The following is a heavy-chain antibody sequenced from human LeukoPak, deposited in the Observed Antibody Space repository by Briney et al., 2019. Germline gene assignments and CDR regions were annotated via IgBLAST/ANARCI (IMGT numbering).Heavy chain of an antibody. J-gene: IGHJ4*02. CDR3: ARAVENGDRFDY. Sequence: ASVKVSCKASGYTFTGYYMHWVRQAPGQGLEWMGWINPNSGGTNYSQKFQGRVTMTRDTSISTAHMELSRLRSDDTAVYYCARAVENGDRFDYWGQGTLVTVSS. D-gene: IGHD2-21*02. V-gene: IGHV1-2*02. CDR1: GYTFTGYY. CDR2: INPNSGGT.